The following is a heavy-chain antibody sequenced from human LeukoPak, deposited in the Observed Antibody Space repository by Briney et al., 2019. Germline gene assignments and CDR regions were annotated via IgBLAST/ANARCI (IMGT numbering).Heavy chain of an antibody. D-gene: IGHD1-7*01. CDR2: ISSSSSYI. J-gene: IGHJ4*02. V-gene: IGHV3-21*01. CDR3: ARDPGATGTGDY. CDR1: GFTFSNAW. Sequence: GGSLRLSCEASGFTFSNAWMSWVRQAPGKGLEWVSSISSSSSYIYYADSVKGRFTISRDNAKNSLYLQMNSLRAEDTAVCYCARDPGATGTGDYWGQGTLVTVSS.